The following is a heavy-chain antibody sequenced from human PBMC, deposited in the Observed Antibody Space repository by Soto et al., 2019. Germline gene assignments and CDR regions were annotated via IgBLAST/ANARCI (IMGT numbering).Heavy chain of an antibody. CDR2: ISGSGGST. V-gene: IGHV3-23*01. Sequence: EVQLLESGGGLVQPGGSLRLSCAASGFTFSSYAMSWFRQAPGKGLEWVPAISGSGGSTYYADSVKGRFTISRDNSKNTLYLQMNSLRAEDTAVYYCAKRYGGNSGFFDYWGQGTLVTVSS. CDR3: AKRYGGNSGFFDY. J-gene: IGHJ4*02. D-gene: IGHD2-21*02. CDR1: GFTFSSYA.